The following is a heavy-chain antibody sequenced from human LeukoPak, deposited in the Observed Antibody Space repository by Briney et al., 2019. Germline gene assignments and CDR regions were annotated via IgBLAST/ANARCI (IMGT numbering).Heavy chain of an antibody. CDR3: ARVRIAVAGRYYYGMDV. CDR2: IYHSGST. J-gene: IGHJ6*02. V-gene: IGHV4-4*02. D-gene: IGHD6-19*01. CDR1: GGSISSSNW. Sequence: SGTLSLTCAVSGGSISSSNWWSWVRQPPGKGLEWIGEIYHSGSTNYNPSLKSRVTISVDTSKNQFSLKLSSVTAADTAVYYCARVRIAVAGRYYYGMDVWGQGTTVTVSS.